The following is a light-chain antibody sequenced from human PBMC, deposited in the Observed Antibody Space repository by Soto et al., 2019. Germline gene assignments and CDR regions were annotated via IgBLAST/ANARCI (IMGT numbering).Light chain of an antibody. CDR3: CSYTTRSTLV. J-gene: IGLJ2*01. Sequence: QSALTQPASVSGSPGQSITISCTGTNSDVGGFNYVSWYQQHPDKAPKLIIFEVTDRPSGVSNRFSGSKSGNTASLTISGLQSEDEAEYYCCSYTTRSTLVFGGGTNVTVL. V-gene: IGLV2-14*01. CDR2: EVT. CDR1: NSDVGGFNY.